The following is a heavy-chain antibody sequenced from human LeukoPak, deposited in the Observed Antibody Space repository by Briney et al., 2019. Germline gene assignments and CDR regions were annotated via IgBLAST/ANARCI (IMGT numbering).Heavy chain of an antibody. CDR3: AREMGVEGEYSSGWEFNY. D-gene: IGHD6-19*01. CDR2: INTNTGNP. CDR1: GYTFTSYA. J-gene: IGHJ4*02. V-gene: IGHV7-4-1*02. Sequence: ASVKVSCKASGYTFTSYAMNWVRQAPGQGLEWMGWINTNTGNPTYAQGFTGRFVFSLDTSVSTAYLQISSLKAEDTAVYYCAREMGVEGEYSSGWEFNYWGQGTLDTVSS.